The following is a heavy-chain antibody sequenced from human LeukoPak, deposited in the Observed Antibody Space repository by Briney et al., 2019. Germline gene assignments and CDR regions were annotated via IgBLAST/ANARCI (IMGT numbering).Heavy chain of an antibody. Sequence: GGSLRLSCAASGFTFSSYAMHWVRQAPGKGLEWGAVISYDGSNKYYADSVKGRFTISRDNSKNTLYLQMNSLRAEDTAVYYCARDLMSVAGGFDYWGQGTLVTVSS. CDR3: ARDLMSVAGGFDY. CDR1: GFTFSSYA. V-gene: IGHV3-30*04. D-gene: IGHD6-19*01. CDR2: ISYDGSNK. J-gene: IGHJ4*02.